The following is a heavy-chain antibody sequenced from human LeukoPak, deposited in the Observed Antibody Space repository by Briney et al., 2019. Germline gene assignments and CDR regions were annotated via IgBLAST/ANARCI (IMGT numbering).Heavy chain of an antibody. Sequence: ASVKVSCKASGYTFTGYYMHWVRQAPGQGLEWMGWINPNSGDTNFAQKFQGRVTMTRDTSISPIYMELSRLRSDDTAVYYCARDGNFDNWGQGTLVTVSS. V-gene: IGHV1-2*02. CDR2: INPNSGDT. J-gene: IGHJ4*02. D-gene: IGHD1-26*01. CDR3: ARDGNFDN. CDR1: GYTFTGYY.